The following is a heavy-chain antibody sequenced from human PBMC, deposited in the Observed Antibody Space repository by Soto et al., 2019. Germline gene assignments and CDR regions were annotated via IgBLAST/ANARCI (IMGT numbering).Heavy chain of an antibody. D-gene: IGHD6-19*01. V-gene: IGHV1-2*02. J-gene: IGHJ5*02. CDR1: GYTFTDYY. CDR2: INPESGGT. CDR3: ARGLGRYLLLKWFHP. Sequence: GASVKVSCKTSGYTFTDYYMHWVRQAPGQGLEWMGWINPESGGTHYAQKFQGGVTMTRDTSSSTVYLQITRLTFDDTAVYFCARGLGRYLLLKWFHPWGQGTQVTVSS.